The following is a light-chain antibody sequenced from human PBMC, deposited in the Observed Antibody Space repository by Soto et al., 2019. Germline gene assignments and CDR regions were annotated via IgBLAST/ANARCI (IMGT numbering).Light chain of an antibody. V-gene: IGKV1-13*02. CDR2: DAS. Sequence: AIQLTQSPSSLSASVGDRVTITCRASQGISSALAWCQQKPGKATNLLIYDASSLQSGVPSRFSGSGSGTDFTLTISSLQPEDFATYYCQQFNSYPITFGQGTRLEIK. CDR3: QQFNSYPIT. J-gene: IGKJ5*01. CDR1: QGISSA.